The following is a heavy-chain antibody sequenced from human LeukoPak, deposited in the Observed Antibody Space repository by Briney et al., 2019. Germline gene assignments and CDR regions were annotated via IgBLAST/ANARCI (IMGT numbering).Heavy chain of an antibody. Sequence: PSETLSLTCTVSGGFISGHYWTWIRQPPGKGLEWIGYIYNSGSTKYSPSLKSRVTISVDTSKNQFSLKLSSVTAADTAVYYCARGGVLKSVDYWGQGTLVAVFS. D-gene: IGHD3-16*01. CDR1: GGFISGHY. CDR3: ARGGVLKSVDY. V-gene: IGHV4-59*11. J-gene: IGHJ4*02. CDR2: IYNSGST.